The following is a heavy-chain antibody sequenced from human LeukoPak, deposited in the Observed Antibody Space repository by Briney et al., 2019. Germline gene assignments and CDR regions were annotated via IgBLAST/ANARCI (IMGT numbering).Heavy chain of an antibody. Sequence: SETLSLTCTVSGGSINTRSYYWGWIRQPPGKGLEWIGSIYYSGTPYYNPSLNSRVTISIDTAKNQFSLKLIAADTAVYYCARHVPDTTMDSTVWFDPWGQGTLVTVSS. CDR3: ARHVPDTTMDSTVWFDP. CDR1: GGSINTRSYY. J-gene: IGHJ5*02. CDR2: IYYSGTP. D-gene: IGHD5-18*01. V-gene: IGHV4-39*01.